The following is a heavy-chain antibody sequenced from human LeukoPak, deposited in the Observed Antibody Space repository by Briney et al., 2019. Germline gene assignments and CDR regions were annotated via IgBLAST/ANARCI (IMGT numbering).Heavy chain of an antibody. CDR1: GGSISSYY. Sequence: PSETLPLTCTVSGGSISSYYWTWIRQPPGKGLEWIGYINHSGSTNYNPSLKSRVTISVDTSKNQFSLKLSSVTAADTAVYYCARRAAYCSGGSCYSGWFDPWGQGTLVTVSS. V-gene: IGHV4-59*08. CDR3: ARRAAYCSGGSCYSGWFDP. CDR2: INHSGST. J-gene: IGHJ5*02. D-gene: IGHD2-15*01.